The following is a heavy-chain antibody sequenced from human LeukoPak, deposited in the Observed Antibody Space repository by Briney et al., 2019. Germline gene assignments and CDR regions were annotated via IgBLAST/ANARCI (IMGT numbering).Heavy chain of an antibody. CDR3: ARDDQEYCSSTSCERPFDY. V-gene: IGHV1-18*01. Sequence: ASVKVSCKASGYTFTSYGISWVRQAPGQGLEWMGWTSAYNGNTNYAQKLQGRVTMTTDTSTSTAYMELRSLRSDDTAVYYCARDDQEYCSSTSCERPFDYWGQGTLVTVSS. CDR2: TSAYNGNT. CDR1: GYTFTSYG. D-gene: IGHD2-2*01. J-gene: IGHJ4*02.